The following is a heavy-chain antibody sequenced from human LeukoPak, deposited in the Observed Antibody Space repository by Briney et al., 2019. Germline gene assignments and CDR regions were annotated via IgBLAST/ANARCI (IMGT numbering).Heavy chain of an antibody. CDR1: GFTFSSYG. J-gene: IGHJ4*02. CDR3: AKEGVPAATLGY. D-gene: IGHD2-2*01. CDR2: IRYDGSNK. Sequence: GGSLRLSCAASGFTFSSYGMHWVRQAPGKGLEWVAFIRYDGSNKYYADSVKGRFTISRDNSKNTLYLQMNSLRAEDTAVYYCAKEGVPAATLGYWGQGTLVTVSS. V-gene: IGHV3-30*02.